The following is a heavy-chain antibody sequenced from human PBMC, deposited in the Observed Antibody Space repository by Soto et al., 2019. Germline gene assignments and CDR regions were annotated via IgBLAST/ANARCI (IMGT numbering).Heavy chain of an antibody. CDR3: ARDLDGSGSYYTDY. V-gene: IGHV1-18*01. CDR2: ISAYNGNT. Sequence: GASVKVSCKASGYMFVTYGINWVRQAPGQGLEWMGWISAYNGNTKYAQNLQGRVTMTTDASTSTAYMEMGSLRSDDTAVYYCARDLDGSGSYYTDYWGPGTLVTVSS. J-gene: IGHJ4*02. D-gene: IGHD3-10*01. CDR1: GYMFVTYG.